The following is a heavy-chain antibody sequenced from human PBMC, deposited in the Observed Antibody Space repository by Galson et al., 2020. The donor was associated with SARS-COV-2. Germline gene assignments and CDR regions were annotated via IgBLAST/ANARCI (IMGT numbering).Heavy chain of an antibody. CDR2: IYPGDSDT. V-gene: IGHV5-51*01. J-gene: IGHJ4*02. D-gene: IGHD5-12*01. CDR1: GYSFTSYW. Sequence: GASLKISCKGSGYSFTSYWIGWVRQMPGKGLEWMGIIYPGDSDTRYSPSFQGQVTISADKSISTAYLQWSSLKASDTAMYYCARGVEVATIGFGYWGQGTQVTVSS. CDR3: ARGVEVATIGFGY.